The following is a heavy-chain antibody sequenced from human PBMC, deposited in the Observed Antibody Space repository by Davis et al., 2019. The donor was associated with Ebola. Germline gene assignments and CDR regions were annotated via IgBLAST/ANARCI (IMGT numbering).Heavy chain of an antibody. CDR1: GFTFSSYW. V-gene: IGHV3-7*01. Sequence: GGSLRLSCAASGFTFSSYWMSWVRQAPGKGLEWVANIKQDGSNKYYADSVKGRFTISRDNSKNTLYLQMNSLRAEDTAVYYCARDKNWNYNLPYGMDVWGQGTTVTVSS. CDR3: ARDKNWNYNLPYGMDV. D-gene: IGHD1-7*01. CDR2: IKQDGSNK. J-gene: IGHJ6*02.